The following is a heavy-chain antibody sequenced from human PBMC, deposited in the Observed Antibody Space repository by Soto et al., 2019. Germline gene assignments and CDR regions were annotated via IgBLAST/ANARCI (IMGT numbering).Heavy chain of an antibody. J-gene: IGHJ6*02. D-gene: IGHD6-6*01. CDR2: IKQDGSEK. CDR3: ARVVAAHPYYYYGMDV. CDR1: GFTFSSYW. V-gene: IGHV3-7*01. Sequence: PGGSLRLSCAASGFTFSSYWMSWVRQAPGKGLEWVANIKQDGSEKYYVDSVKGRFTISRDNAKNSLYLQMNSLRAEDTAVYYCARVVAAHPYYYYGMDVWGQGTTVTVSS.